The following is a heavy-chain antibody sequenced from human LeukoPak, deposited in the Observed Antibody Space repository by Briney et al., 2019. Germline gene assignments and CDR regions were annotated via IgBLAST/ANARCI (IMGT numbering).Heavy chain of an antibody. CDR3: ARGPYYYGSGSYLLKPYYFDY. V-gene: IGHV4-34*01. D-gene: IGHD3-10*01. CDR1: GGSFSGYY. CDR2: INHSGST. Sequence: SETLSLTCAVYGGSFSGYYWSWIRQPPGKGLEWIGEINHSGSTNYNPSLKSRVTISVDTSKNQFSLKLSSVTAADTAVYYCARGPYYYGSGSYLLKPYYFDYWGQGTLVTVSS. J-gene: IGHJ4*02.